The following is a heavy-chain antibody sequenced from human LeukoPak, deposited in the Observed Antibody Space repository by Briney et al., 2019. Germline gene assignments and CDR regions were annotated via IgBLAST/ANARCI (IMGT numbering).Heavy chain of an antibody. J-gene: IGHJ4*02. CDR1: GGSISSYY. CDR2: IYYSGST. Sequence: SETLSLTCTVSGGSISSYYCSWIRQPPGKGLEWIGYIYYSGSTNYNPSLKSRVTISVDTSKNQFSLKLSSVTAADTAVYYCARDSAFSGWYFDYWGQGTLVTVSS. CDR3: ARDSAFSGWYFDY. D-gene: IGHD6-19*01. V-gene: IGHV4-59*01.